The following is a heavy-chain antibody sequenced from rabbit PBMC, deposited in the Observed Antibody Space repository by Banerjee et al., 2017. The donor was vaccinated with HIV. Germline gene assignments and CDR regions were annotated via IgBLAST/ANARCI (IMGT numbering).Heavy chain of an antibody. J-gene: IGHJ4*01. CDR3: ARGSSAYTGMGL. CDR1: GIDFSSYYY. D-gene: IGHD8-1*01. Sequence: QSLEESGGDLVKPGASLTLTCKASGIDFSSYYYMCWVRQAPGKGLEWITCIDTSSGSTYYASWAKGRFTISKTSSTTVTLQMTSLTAADTATYFCARGSSAYTGMGLRGPGTLVTVS. CDR2: IDTSSGST. V-gene: IGHV1S40*01.